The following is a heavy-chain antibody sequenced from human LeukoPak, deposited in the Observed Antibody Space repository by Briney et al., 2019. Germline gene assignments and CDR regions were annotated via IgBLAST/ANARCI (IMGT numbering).Heavy chain of an antibody. CDR2: IIPILGIA. J-gene: IGHJ5*02. D-gene: IGHD2-2*02. CDR3: ARSLKPYCSSTSCYTPNWFDP. CDR1: GGTFSSYA. V-gene: IGHV1-69*04. Sequence: ASVKVSCKASGGTFSSYAISWMRQAPGQGLEWMGRIIPILGIANYAQKFQGRVTITADKSTSTAYMGLSSLRSEDTAVYYCARSLKPYCSSTSCYTPNWFDPWGQGTLVTVSS.